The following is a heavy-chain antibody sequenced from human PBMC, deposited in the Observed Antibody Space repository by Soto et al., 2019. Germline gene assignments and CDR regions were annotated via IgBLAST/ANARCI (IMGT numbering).Heavy chain of an antibody. V-gene: IGHV3-21*01. CDR3: ARDESAGSSIRY. CDR2: ISNGGDYI. J-gene: IGHJ4*02. CDR1: GSPFSTYG. D-gene: IGHD3-3*02. Sequence: EVQVVESGGGLVKPGGSLRLSCTASGSPFSTYGMNWVRQAPGKGLEWISSISNGGDYIYYADSVQGRFTISRDNAKNSLYLQMNRLRAEDTAVYFCARDESAGSSIRYWGQGTLVTVSS.